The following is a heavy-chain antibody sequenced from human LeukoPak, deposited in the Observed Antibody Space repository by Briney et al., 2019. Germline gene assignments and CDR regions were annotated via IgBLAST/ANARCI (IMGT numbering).Heavy chain of an antibody. J-gene: IGHJ4*02. CDR2: ISSSGTTI. Sequence: PGGSLRLSCAASGFTFSDYYMSWIRQAPGKGLEWLSYISSSGTTIYYADSVKGRFTISRDNAKNSLYLQMNSLRAEDTAVYYCARLTPEDWAFDYWGQGTLVTVSS. CDR1: GFTFSDYY. V-gene: IGHV3-11*01. D-gene: IGHD3/OR15-3a*01. CDR3: ARLTPEDWAFDY.